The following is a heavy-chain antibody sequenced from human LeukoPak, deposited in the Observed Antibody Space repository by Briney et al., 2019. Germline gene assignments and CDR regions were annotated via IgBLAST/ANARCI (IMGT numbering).Heavy chain of an antibody. J-gene: IGHJ4*02. CDR1: GFTFYDYA. CDR3: AKDDCSSTSCYISRGGYLIDY. D-gene: IGHD2-2*02. CDR2: ISWNSGKI. Sequence: QPGRSLRLSCAASGFTFYDYAMHWVRHAPGKGLEWVSGISWNSGKIGYADSVKGRFTISRDNAKNSLYLQMNTLRAEDTALYYCAKDDCSSTSCYISRGGYLIDYWGQGTLVTVSS. V-gene: IGHV3-9*01.